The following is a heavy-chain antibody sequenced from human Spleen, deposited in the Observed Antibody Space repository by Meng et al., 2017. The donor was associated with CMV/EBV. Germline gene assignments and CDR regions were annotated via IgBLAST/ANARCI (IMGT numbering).Heavy chain of an antibody. V-gene: IGHV3-20*04. D-gene: IGHD6-13*01. J-gene: IGHJ2*01. CDR2: INWNGGST. CDR3: ARGPFISSSYWHFDL. Sequence: GESLKISCAASGFTFDDFAMTWVRQAPGKGLEWVSGINWNGGSTNYADSLKGRFTISRDSAKSSLYLQMNSLRAEDTAFYYCARGPFISSSYWHFDLWGRGTLVTVSS. CDR1: GFTFDDFA.